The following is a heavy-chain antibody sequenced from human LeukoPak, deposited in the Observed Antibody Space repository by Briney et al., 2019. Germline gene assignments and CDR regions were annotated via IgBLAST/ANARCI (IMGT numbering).Heavy chain of an antibody. V-gene: IGHV3-23*01. CDR2: ISGSGDNT. CDR3: ARDRTVTIDY. CDR1: GFTFSSHG. J-gene: IGHJ4*02. D-gene: IGHD4-17*01. Sequence: GGSLRLSCAASGFTFSSHGMSWVRQAPGKGLEWVSTISGSGDNTYYADSVKGRFTISRDNSKNTLYLQMNSLGAEDTAVYYCARDRTVTIDYWGQGTLVTVSS.